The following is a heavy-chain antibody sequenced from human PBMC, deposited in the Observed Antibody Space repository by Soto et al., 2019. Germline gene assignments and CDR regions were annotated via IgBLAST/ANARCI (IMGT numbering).Heavy chain of an antibody. V-gene: IGHV3-7*01. CDR1: GFTFSSFW. CDR2: IKQDGSEK. CDR3: ARDVGHDYVN. J-gene: IGHJ4*02. D-gene: IGHD5-12*01. Sequence: EVQLVESGGGLVQPGGSLRISCAVSGFTFSSFWMSWVRQAPGKGLEWVATIKQDGSEKYYVDSVKGRFTISRDNAENSLYLHMNSLSAEDTAVYFCARDVGHDYVNWGQGTLVTVSS.